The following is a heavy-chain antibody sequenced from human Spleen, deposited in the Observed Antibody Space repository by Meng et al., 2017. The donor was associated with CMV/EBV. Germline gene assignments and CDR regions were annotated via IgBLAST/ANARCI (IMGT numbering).Heavy chain of an antibody. D-gene: IGHD6-13*01. Sequence: QVQLRAPGPGLVKPSETLSLTCTVSGGSISSGDYYWSWIRQPPGKGLEWIGYIYYSGSTYYNPSLKSRVTISVDTSKNQFSLKLSSVTAADTAVYYCARGVAAAAFDYWGQGTLVTVSS. V-gene: IGHV4-30-4*08. CDR3: ARGVAAAAFDY. CDR2: IYYSGST. CDR1: GGSISSGDYY. J-gene: IGHJ4*02.